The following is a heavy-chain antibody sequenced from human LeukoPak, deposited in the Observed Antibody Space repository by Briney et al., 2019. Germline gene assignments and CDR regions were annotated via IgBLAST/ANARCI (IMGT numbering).Heavy chain of an antibody. CDR1: GLTSTSYA. CDR3: ARGEYSYGSTFDY. V-gene: IGHV3-64*01. D-gene: IGHD5-18*01. Sequence: GSLRLSCAAAGLTSTSYAMHWVRPAPGEGLECVSAISSIVGSTYYANSVKGRFIISRDNSKNTLYLQMGSLRDEDMAVYYCARGEYSYGSTFDYWGQGTLVTVSS. CDR2: ISSIVGST. J-gene: IGHJ4*02.